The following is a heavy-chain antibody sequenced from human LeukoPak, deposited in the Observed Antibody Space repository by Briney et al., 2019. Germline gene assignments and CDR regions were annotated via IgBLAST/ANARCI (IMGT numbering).Heavy chain of an antibody. J-gene: IGHJ5*02. Sequence: GGSLRLPSAASGFIFSISDMHWVRQAPGKGLQRVAFISYDGSKKHCADSVQGRCTISRDNSKNTLSLQLNSLRPDDTAVFYCSQGLLSWGQGTLLTVAA. V-gene: IGHV3-30*02. CDR3: SQGLLS. CDR1: GFIFSISD. CDR2: ISYDGSKK.